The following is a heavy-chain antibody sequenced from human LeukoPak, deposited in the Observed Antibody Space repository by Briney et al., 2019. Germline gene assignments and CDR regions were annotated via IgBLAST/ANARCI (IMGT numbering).Heavy chain of an antibody. CDR2: IRSKAYGGAT. CDR3: TRLRGEYDILTGYHYYYYGMDV. Sequence: GGSLRLSCTASGFTFGDYAMSWVRQAPGKGLEGVGFIRSKAYGGATEYAASVKGRFTISRDDSKSIAYLQMNSLKTEDTAVYYCTRLRGEYDILTGYHYYYYGMDVWGKGTTVTVSS. D-gene: IGHD3-9*01. J-gene: IGHJ6*04. V-gene: IGHV3-49*04. CDR1: GFTFGDYA.